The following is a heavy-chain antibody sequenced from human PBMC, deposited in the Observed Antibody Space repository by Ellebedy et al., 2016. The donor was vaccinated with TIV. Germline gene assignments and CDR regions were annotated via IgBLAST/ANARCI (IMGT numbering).Heavy chain of an antibody. D-gene: IGHD3-10*01. CDR2: INDDGNT. V-gene: IGHV4-61*01. CDR3: TRTMVRGPFLRLHYFDS. CDR1: GGSVNTDNYY. J-gene: IGHJ4*02. Sequence: SETLSLXCTVSGGSVNTDNYYWSWIRQPPGKGLEWIGEINDDGNTNYNPSLKSRLTISVDTSKKQFSLRLRPVTAADTAVYFCTRTMVRGPFLRLHYFDSWGQGTLVTISS.